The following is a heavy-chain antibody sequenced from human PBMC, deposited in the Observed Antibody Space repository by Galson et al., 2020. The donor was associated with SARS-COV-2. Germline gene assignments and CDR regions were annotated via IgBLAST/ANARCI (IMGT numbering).Heavy chain of an antibody. CDR1: GFTFSSYA. D-gene: IGHD4-17*01. CDR3: AKTPPLRPNYYFDY. J-gene: IGHJ4*02. V-gene: IGHV3-23*01. CDR2: LSCSGGST. Sequence: GGSLRLSCEASGFTFSSYAMSWVRQAPGKGLEWVSALSCSGGSTYYADSVKGRFTISRDNSKNTLYLQMNSLRAEDTAVYYCAKTPPLRPNYYFDYWGQGTLVTVSS.